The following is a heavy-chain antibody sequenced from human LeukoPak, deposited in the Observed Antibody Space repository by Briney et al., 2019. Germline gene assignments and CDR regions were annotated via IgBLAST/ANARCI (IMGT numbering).Heavy chain of an antibody. Sequence: GGSLRLSCAASGFTFSSYWMHWVRQAPVKGLVWVSRINSDGSSTSYADSVKGRFTISRDNAKNTLYLQMNSLRAEDTAAYYCARDLGWYDFWFDPWGQGTLVTVSS. CDR1: GFTFSSYW. D-gene: IGHD1-1*01. J-gene: IGHJ5*02. CDR2: INSDGSST. CDR3: ARDLGWYDFWFDP. V-gene: IGHV3-74*01.